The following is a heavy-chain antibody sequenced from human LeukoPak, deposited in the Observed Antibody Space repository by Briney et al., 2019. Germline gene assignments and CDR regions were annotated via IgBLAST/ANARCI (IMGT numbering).Heavy chain of an antibody. Sequence: GASVKVSCKASGYTFTDYYMNWVRQAPGQGLEWMSWINPNSGDTKYAQNFQGRVTMTRDTSISTAYMELSRLRSDDTAVYYCAANYDILTGYYKNGFDIWGQGTMVTVSS. CDR3: AANYDILTGYYKNGFDI. CDR1: GYTFTDYY. V-gene: IGHV1-2*02. J-gene: IGHJ3*02. D-gene: IGHD3-9*01. CDR2: INPNSGDT.